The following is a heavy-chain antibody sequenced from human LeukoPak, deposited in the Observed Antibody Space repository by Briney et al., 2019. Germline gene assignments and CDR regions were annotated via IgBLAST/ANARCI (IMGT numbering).Heavy chain of an antibody. D-gene: IGHD3-22*01. CDR3: ARETHDRNAYYYLHY. V-gene: IGHV4-59*01. J-gene: IGHJ4*02. Sequence: PSETLSLTCTVSGGSISSYYWSWIRRPPGKGLEYIGYIYYSGTTNYNPSLKSRVTMSVDTSKNQFSLKLSSVTAADTAVYYCARETHDRNAYYYLHYWGQGTLVTVSS. CDR1: GGSISSYY. CDR2: IYYSGTT.